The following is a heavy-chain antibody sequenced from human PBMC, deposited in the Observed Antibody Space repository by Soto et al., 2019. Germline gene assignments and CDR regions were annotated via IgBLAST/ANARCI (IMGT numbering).Heavy chain of an antibody. CDR1: GYTFPGYY. D-gene: IGHD3-3*01. V-gene: IGHV1-2*02. CDR3: ARDSKAIFGVVGYYYGMDV. J-gene: IGHJ6*02. CDR2: INPNSGGT. Sequence: GASVKVSCKASGYTFPGYYMHWVRQAPGQGLEWMGWINPNSGGTNYAQKFQGRVTMTRDTSISTAYMELSRLRSDDTAVYYCARDSKAIFGVVGYYYGMDVWGQGTTVTVSS.